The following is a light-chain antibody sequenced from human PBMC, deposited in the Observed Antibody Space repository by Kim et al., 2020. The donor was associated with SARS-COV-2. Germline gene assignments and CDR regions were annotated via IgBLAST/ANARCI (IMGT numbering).Light chain of an antibody. J-gene: IGLJ2*01. CDR2: LNSDGSH. CDR1: SGHSSYA. V-gene: IGLV4-69*01. CDR3: QTWGTGTHVV. Sequence: QLVLTQSPSASASLGASVKLTCTLSSGHSSYAIAWHKQQPEKGPRYLMKLNSDGSHSKGDGIPDRFSGSSSGAERYLTISSLQSEDEADYYCQTWGTGTHVVFGGGTQLTVL.